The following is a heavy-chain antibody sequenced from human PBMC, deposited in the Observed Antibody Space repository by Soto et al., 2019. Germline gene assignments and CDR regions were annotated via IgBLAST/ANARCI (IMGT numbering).Heavy chain of an antibody. CDR2: IRSKAYGGTT. CDR1: GFTFGDYA. Sequence: GGSLRLSCTASGFTFGDYAMSWFRQAPGKGLEWVGFIRSKAYGGTTEYAASVKGRFTISRDDSKSIAYLQMNSLKTEDTAVYYCTREAPRITIFGVVIAYAFDIWGQGTMVTVSS. CDR3: TREAPRITIFGVVIAYAFDI. V-gene: IGHV3-49*03. D-gene: IGHD3-3*01. J-gene: IGHJ3*02.